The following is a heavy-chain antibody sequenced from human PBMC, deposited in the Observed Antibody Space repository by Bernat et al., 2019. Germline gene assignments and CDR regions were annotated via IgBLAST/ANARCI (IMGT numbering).Heavy chain of an antibody. CDR3: AKDGALNPTLRYFDL. CDR1: GFTFSSYG. Sequence: QVQLVESGGGVVQPGRSLRLSCTASGFTFSSYGMHWVRQAPGKGLEWVAVISYDGSNKYYADSVKGRFTISRDNSKNTLYLQINSLRAEDTAVYYCAKDGALNPTLRYFDLWGRGTLVTVSS. J-gene: IGHJ2*01. D-gene: IGHD2-15*01. CDR2: ISYDGSNK. V-gene: IGHV3-30*18.